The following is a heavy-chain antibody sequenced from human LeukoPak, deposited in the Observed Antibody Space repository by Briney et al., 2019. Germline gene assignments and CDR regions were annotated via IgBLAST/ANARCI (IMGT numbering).Heavy chain of an antibody. CDR2: IIPILGIA. D-gene: IGHD3-22*01. Sequence: GASVKVSCKASGGTFSSYTISWVRQAPGQGLEWMGRIIPILGIANYAQKFQGRVTITADKSTSTAYMELSSLRSEDTAVYYCAREGWDYDSSYWGQGTLVTVSS. V-gene: IGHV1-69*04. CDR3: AREGWDYDSSY. CDR1: GGTFSSYT. J-gene: IGHJ4*02.